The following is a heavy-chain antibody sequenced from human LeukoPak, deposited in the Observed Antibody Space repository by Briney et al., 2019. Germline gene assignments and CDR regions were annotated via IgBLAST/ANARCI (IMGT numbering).Heavy chain of an antibody. Sequence: SVKVSCKASVGTFSSYAISWVRQAPGQGLEWMGRIIPIFGTANYAQKFQGRVTITTDESTSTAYMELSSLRSEDTAVYYCARSSYSSSPVNYWGQGTLVTVSS. CDR3: ARSSYSSSPVNY. D-gene: IGHD6-6*01. V-gene: IGHV1-69*05. CDR2: IIPIFGTA. CDR1: VGTFSSYA. J-gene: IGHJ4*02.